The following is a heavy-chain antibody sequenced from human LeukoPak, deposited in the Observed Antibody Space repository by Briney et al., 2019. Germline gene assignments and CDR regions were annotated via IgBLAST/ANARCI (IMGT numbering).Heavy chain of an antibody. Sequence: PGGSLRLSCAASGFTFSSYAMTWVRQAPGKGLEWVSAVSGSGGGTHYAASVKGRFTISRDISKNTLSLQMNSLRAEDTAVYYCAKGVEMTTTSFDYWGQGTLVTVSS. CDR1: GFTFSSYA. V-gene: IGHV3-23*01. D-gene: IGHD5-24*01. CDR3: AKGVEMTTTSFDY. J-gene: IGHJ4*02. CDR2: VSGSGGGT.